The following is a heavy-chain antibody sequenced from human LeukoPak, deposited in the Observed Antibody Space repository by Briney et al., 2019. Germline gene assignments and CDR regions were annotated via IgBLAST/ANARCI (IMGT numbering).Heavy chain of an antibody. D-gene: IGHD6-19*01. V-gene: IGHV4-59*08. Sequence: PSETLSLTCTVSGGSISTYYWSWIRQPPGKGLEWIGYISYTGSPNYNPSLKSRLTISIDTSRNQFSLQVSSVTAADTAVYYCARHGSDWSLDYWGQGTLVTVSS. CDR1: GGSISTYY. CDR2: ISYTGSP. CDR3: ARHGSDWSLDY. J-gene: IGHJ4*02.